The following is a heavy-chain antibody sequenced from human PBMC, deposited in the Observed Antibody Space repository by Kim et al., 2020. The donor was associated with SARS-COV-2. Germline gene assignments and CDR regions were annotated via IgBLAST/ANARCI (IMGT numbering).Heavy chain of an antibody. Sequence: QKFQGRVTMTRDTSTSTVYMELSSLRSEDTAVYYCARGYGSGSYYNHFDYWGQGTLVTVSS. D-gene: IGHD3-10*01. CDR3: ARGYGSGSYYNHFDY. V-gene: IGHV1-46*01. J-gene: IGHJ4*02.